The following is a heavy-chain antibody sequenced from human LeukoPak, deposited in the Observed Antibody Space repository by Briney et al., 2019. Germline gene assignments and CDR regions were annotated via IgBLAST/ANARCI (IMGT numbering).Heavy chain of an antibody. CDR2: INSDGSST. CDR3: AKAEGYCTNGVCSPY. CDR1: GFTFSSYW. J-gene: IGHJ4*02. V-gene: IGHV3-74*01. Sequence: GGSLRLSCAASGFTFSSYWMHWVRQAPGKGLVWVSRINSDGSSTSYADSVKGRFTISRDNSKNTLYLQMNSLRAEDTAVYYCAKAEGYCTNGVCSPYWGQGTLVTVSS. D-gene: IGHD2-8*01.